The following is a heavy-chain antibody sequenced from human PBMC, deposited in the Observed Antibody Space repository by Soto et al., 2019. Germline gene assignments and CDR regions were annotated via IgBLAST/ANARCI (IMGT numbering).Heavy chain of an antibody. CDR1: GFTFSNSA. CDR2: ISSNGGST. J-gene: IGHJ4*02. V-gene: IGHV3-64*02. D-gene: IGHD3-10*01. CDR3: ATVGNYGNFDY. Sequence: EVQLVESGEDLVQPGGSLRLSCVASGFTFSNSAMYWVRQAPGKGLECVSSISSNGGSTYYADSVKGRFTISRDNSKNTLYLQMGSLRADDMAVYYCATVGNYGNFDYWGQGTLFTVSS.